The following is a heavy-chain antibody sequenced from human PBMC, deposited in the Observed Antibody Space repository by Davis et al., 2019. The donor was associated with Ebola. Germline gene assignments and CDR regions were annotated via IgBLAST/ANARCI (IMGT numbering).Heavy chain of an antibody. D-gene: IGHD6-25*01. J-gene: IGHJ5*02. Sequence: PGGSLRLSCAASGFTFSSYAMNWVRQAPGKGLEWVSTINGGGGSTYYADSVKGRFTISRDNSNNTLYLQMNSLRAEDTAVYYCAKAAGFDPWGQGTLVTVSS. CDR3: AKAAGFDP. CDR1: GFTFSSYA. V-gene: IGHV3-23*01. CDR2: INGGGGST.